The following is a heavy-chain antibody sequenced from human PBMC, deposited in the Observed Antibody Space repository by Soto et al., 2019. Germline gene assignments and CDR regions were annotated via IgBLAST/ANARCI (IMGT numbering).Heavy chain of an antibody. J-gene: IGHJ4*02. CDR3: AGGQRGSSGYKFDY. CDR2: VNPSDGYT. CDR1: GYTFTSNY. D-gene: IGHD3-22*01. Sequence: ASVKVSCKASGYTFTSNYMHWVRQAPGQGPEWMGIVNPSDGYTNYAQKFQGRVTMTRDTSTSTVYMELSSLRSEDTAVYYCAGGQRGSSGYKFDYWGQGTLVTVSS. V-gene: IGHV1-46*01.